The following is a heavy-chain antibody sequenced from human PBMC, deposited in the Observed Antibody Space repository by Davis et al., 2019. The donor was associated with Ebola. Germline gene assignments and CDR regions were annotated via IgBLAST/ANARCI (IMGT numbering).Heavy chain of an antibody. CDR2: MNPKSGNT. V-gene: IGHV1-8*02. CDR1: GYTFTSNY. CDR3: ARGTRTLDI. J-gene: IGHJ3*02. D-gene: IGHD3/OR15-3a*01. Sequence: AASVKVSCKASGYTFTSNYIHWVRQAPGQGLEWMGWMNPKSGNTGYAQKFQARVSMTRDTSISTAYMELNSLRSEDTAVYYCARGTRTLDIWGQGTMLTVSS.